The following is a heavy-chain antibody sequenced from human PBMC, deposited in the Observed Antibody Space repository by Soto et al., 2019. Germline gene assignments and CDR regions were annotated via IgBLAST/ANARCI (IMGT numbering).Heavy chain of an antibody. CDR2: ISGSGGST. Sequence: GGSLRLSCAASGFTFSSYAMSWVRQAPGKGLEWVSAISGSGGSTYYADSVKGRFTISRDNSKNTLYLQMNSLRAEDTAVYYWAKDPRIVVVITRGGNYYGMDVWGQGTTVTVSS. V-gene: IGHV3-23*01. CDR1: GFTFSSYA. D-gene: IGHD3-22*01. CDR3: AKDPRIVVVITRGGNYYGMDV. J-gene: IGHJ6*02.